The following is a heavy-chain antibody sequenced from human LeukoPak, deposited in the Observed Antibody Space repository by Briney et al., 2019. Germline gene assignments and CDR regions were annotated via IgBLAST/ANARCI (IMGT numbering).Heavy chain of an antibody. CDR3: ARDSSSSFLGVDY. CDR2: IYYSGST. V-gene: IGHV4-59*01. Sequence: PSETLSLTCTVSGGSISSYYWSWIRQPPGKGLEWIGYIYYSGSTNYNPSLKSRVTISVDTSKNQFSLKLSSVTAADTAAYYCARDSSSSFLGVDYWGQGTLVTVSS. CDR1: GGSISSYY. D-gene: IGHD6-6*01. J-gene: IGHJ4*02.